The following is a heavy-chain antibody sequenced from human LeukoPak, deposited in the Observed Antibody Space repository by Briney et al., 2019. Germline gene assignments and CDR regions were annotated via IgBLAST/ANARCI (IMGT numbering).Heavy chain of an antibody. CDR2: ISSSSGTI. D-gene: IGHD3-10*01. V-gene: IGHV3-48*01. Sequence: GGSLRLSCAASGFTFSSYTMNWVRQAPGKGLGWVSYISSSSGTIYYADSVKGRFTISRDNSKNTLYLQMNSLRAEDTAVYYCANRAQLLWFGEGGAFDIWGQGTMVTVSS. J-gene: IGHJ3*02. CDR1: GFTFSSYT. CDR3: ANRAQLLWFGEGGAFDI.